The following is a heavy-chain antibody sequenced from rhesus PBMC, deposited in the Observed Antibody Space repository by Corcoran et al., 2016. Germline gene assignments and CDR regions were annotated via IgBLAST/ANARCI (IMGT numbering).Heavy chain of an antibody. CDR2: IYGNGERT. CDR1: DGSISRSYW. J-gene: IGHJ4*01. Sequence: QVQLQESGPALVKPSETLSLTCAVSDGSISRSYWGSWIRQSPGKGLEWIGGIYGNGERTEYHPSLKRRVTISKDPSKNHFSLKLTSVTAADTAVYYCARIGSGYFWGQGVLVTVSS. D-gene: IGHD2-21*01. V-gene: IGHV4-93*01. CDR3: ARIGSGYF.